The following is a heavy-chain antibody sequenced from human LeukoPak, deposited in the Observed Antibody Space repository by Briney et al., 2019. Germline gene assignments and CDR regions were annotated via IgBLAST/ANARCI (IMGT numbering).Heavy chain of an antibody. CDR2: ISSSGSTI. V-gene: IGHV3-48*04. Sequence: GGSLRLSCAASGFTFSTYSMNGVRQAPGKGLEWLSYISSSGSTIYYADSVKGRFTISRDNAKNSLYLQMNSLRAEDTAVYYCARDGFGLGIKYYFDYWGQGNLVTVSS. CDR1: GFTFSTYS. J-gene: IGHJ4*02. D-gene: IGHD3-10*01. CDR3: ARDGFGLGIKYYFDY.